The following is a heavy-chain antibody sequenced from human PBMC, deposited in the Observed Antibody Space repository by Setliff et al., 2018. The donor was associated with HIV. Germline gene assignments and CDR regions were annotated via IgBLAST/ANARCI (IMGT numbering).Heavy chain of an antibody. CDR3: AREADGIDY. Sequence: PSETLSLTCTVSGDSITRSTYYWGWIRQPPGKGLQWIGSIRYTGNTYSNPSLKSRVTISVDASKNQISLKLTSVTAADTAIYFCAREADGIDYWGQGSLVTV. D-gene: IGHD2-15*01. CDR2: IRYTGNT. V-gene: IGHV4-39*02. CDR1: GDSITRSTYY. J-gene: IGHJ4*02.